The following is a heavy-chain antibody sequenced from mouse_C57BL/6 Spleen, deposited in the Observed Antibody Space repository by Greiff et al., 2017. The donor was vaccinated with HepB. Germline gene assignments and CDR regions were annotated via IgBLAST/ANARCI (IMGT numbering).Heavy chain of an antibody. Sequence: EVMLVESGGGLVKPGGSLKLTCAASGFTFSDYGMHWVRQAPEKGLEWVAYISSGSSTIYYADTVKGRFTISRDNAKNTLFLQMTSLRSEDTAMYYCARLLRNYFDYWGQGTTLTVSS. V-gene: IGHV5-17*01. D-gene: IGHD1-1*01. CDR3: ARLLRNYFDY. CDR2: ISSGSSTI. CDR1: GFTFSDYG. J-gene: IGHJ2*01.